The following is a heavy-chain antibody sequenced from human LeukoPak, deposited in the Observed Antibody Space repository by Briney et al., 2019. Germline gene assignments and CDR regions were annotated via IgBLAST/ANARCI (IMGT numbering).Heavy chain of an antibody. J-gene: IGHJ4*02. D-gene: IGHD1-26*01. CDR3: ARDQEYSGSYYRYFDF. CDR1: GGSISSSSHY. Sequence: SETLSLTCTVSGGSISSSSHYWGWIRQPPGKGLEWIGSIYYSGYTYYNPSPKSRVTISVDTSKNQFSLKLRSVTAADTAVYYCARDQEYSGSYYRYFDFWGQGALVTVSS. CDR2: IYYSGYT. V-gene: IGHV4-39*02.